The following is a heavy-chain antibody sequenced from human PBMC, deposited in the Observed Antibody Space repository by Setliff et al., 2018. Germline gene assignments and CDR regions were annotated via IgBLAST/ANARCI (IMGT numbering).Heavy chain of an antibody. CDR2: ISPYSGNT. CDR1: GYTFTNYG. Sequence: ASVKVPCKASGYTFTNYGVTWVRQAPGQGLEWMGWISPYSGNTYYAPELQGRVTLTTDTSTTTAYLELRSLTSDDTAVYYCSRLVRYCTTTTCQRASGDDYWGQGTLVTVSS. J-gene: IGHJ4*02. D-gene: IGHD2-8*01. CDR3: SRLVRYCTTTTCQRASGDDY. V-gene: IGHV1-18*01.